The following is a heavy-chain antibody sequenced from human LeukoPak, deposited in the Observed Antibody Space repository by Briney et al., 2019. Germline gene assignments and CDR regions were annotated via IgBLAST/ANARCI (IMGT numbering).Heavy chain of an antibody. J-gene: IGHJ4*02. V-gene: IGHV3-21*04. CDR2: ISSSSSYM. CDR3: ARSYNQYYYDSSGYYAY. CDR1: GFTFSSPT. D-gene: IGHD3-22*01. Sequence: GGSLRLSCVVSGFTFSSPTMNWVRQAPGRGLEWVSSISSSSSYMYYADSVKGRFTISRDNAKNSLYLQMNSLRAEDTAVFYCARSYNQYYYDSSGYYAYWGQGTLVTVSS.